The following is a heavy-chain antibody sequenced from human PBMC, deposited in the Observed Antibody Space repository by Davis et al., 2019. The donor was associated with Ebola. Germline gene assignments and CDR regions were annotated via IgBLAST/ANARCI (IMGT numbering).Heavy chain of an antibody. Sequence: AASVKVSCKASGGTFSSYAISWVRQAPGQGLEWMGRINPNGATNYAQKFQGRVTMTRDTSISTAYMELSRLRSDDTAVYYCASSIAVASNQIYYYYYGMDVWGKGTTVTVSS. CDR3: ASSIAVASNQIYYYYYGMDV. D-gene: IGHD6-19*01. J-gene: IGHJ6*04. V-gene: IGHV1-2*06. CDR1: GGTFSSYA. CDR2: INPNGAT.